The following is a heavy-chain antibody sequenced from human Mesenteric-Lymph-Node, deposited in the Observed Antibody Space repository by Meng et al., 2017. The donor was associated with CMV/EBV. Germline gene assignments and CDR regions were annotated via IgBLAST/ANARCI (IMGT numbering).Heavy chain of an antibody. Sequence: SETLSLTCTVSGGSISSYYWSWIRQAPGKGLEWIGYIYYSGSTNYNPSLKSRVTISVDTSKNQFSLKLSSVTAADTAVYYCARIAAAGRGWFDPWGQGTLVTVSS. J-gene: IGHJ5*02. D-gene: IGHD6-13*01. CDR1: GGSISSYY. CDR3: ARIAAAGRGWFDP. CDR2: IYYSGST. V-gene: IGHV4-59*12.